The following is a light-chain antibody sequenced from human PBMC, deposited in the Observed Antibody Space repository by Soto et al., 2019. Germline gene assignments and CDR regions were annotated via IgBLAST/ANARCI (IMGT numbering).Light chain of an antibody. CDR2: GIS. Sequence: EMVMTQSPAILSVSPGESATLSYRASQSVNSNYLAWYQQHPGQPPRLLIYGISTRATGIPARFSGSGSGTEFSLTISSLQSEDFAVYYCQQYSKWPITFGQGTRLEMK. J-gene: IGKJ5*01. V-gene: IGKV3-15*01. CDR1: QSVNSN. CDR3: QQYSKWPIT.